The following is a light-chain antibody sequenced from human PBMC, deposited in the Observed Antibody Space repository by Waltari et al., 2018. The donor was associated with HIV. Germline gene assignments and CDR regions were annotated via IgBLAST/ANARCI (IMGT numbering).Light chain of an antibody. CDR1: SSDVGGYNY. Sequence: QSALTQPPSASGSPGQSVTISCTGISSDVGGYNYVSWYQHHPGKAPNLMIYEDNRRPSGVPDRFSGSKSGNTASLTVSGLQADDEADYYCSSYAGTNRLFGGGTKLTVL. CDR2: EDN. CDR3: SSYAGTNRL. J-gene: IGLJ2*01. V-gene: IGLV2-8*01.